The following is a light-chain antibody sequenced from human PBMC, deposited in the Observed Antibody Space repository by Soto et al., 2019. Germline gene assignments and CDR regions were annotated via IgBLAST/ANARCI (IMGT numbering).Light chain of an antibody. Sequence: VLTQSACTLSLSPGERATLSCRASQSVSSSYLAWYQQKPGQAPRLLIYGASSRATGIPDRFSGSGSGTDFTLTISRLEPEDFAVYYCQHYGSSWTFGQGTKVDIK. CDR2: GAS. CDR3: QHYGSSWT. CDR1: QSVSSSY. V-gene: IGKV3-20*01. J-gene: IGKJ1*01.